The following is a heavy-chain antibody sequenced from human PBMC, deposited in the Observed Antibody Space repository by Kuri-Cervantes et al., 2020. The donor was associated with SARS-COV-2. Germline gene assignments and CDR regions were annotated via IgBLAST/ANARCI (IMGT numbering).Heavy chain of an antibody. Sequence: GETRKSSGAAAGFTFSSYSMNWVRQAPGKGLEWVSSISSSSSYIYYADSVKGRFTISRDNAKNSLYLQMHSLRAEDTAVSYCARDGASLAYFPHWGPGPLVTVSS. V-gene: IGHV3-21*01. CDR3: ARDGASLAYFPH. D-gene: IGHD4/OR15-4a*01. J-gene: IGHJ1*01. CDR1: GFTFSSYS. CDR2: ISSSSSYI.